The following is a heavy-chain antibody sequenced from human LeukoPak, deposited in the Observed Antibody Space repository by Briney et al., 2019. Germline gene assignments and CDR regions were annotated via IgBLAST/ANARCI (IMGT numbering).Heavy chain of an antibody. J-gene: IGHJ4*02. CDR2: IYYSGST. V-gene: IGHV4-59*01. CDR1: GGSISSYY. Sequence: SETLSLTCTVSGGSISSYYWSWIRQPPGKGLEYIGYIYYSGSTNYNPSLKSRVTISLDTSKNQFSLKLSSVTAADTAMYYCARVSRGNSVGGDYWGQGTLVTVSS. D-gene: IGHD4-23*01. CDR3: ARVSRGNSVGGDY.